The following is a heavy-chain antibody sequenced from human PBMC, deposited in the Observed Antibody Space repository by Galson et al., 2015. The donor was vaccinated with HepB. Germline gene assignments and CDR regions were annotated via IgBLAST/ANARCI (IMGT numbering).Heavy chain of an antibody. Sequence: SLRLSCAASEFTFNSYDMHWVRQAPGKGLEWVAVISFDGGKRYYADSVKGRFTISRDNSKNTLYLEMNTLRGEDSAFYYCAKDPYSTRNTGYFDYWGQGTLVTVSS. CDR1: EFTFNSYD. V-gene: IGHV3-30*18. CDR2: ISFDGGKR. J-gene: IGHJ4*02. CDR3: AKDPYSTRNTGYFDY. D-gene: IGHD6-13*01.